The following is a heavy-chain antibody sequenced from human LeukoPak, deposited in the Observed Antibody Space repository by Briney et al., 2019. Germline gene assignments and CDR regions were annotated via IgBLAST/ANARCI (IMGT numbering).Heavy chain of an antibody. J-gene: IGHJ4*02. CDR2: ISSSSNYI. CDR1: GFTFSTYG. D-gene: IGHD5/OR15-5a*01. CDR3: ARSTISSPVDY. V-gene: IGHV3-21*01. Sequence: KTGGSLRLSCAASGFTFSTYGMNWVRQAPGKGLEWVSSISSSSNYIYSDSVKGRFTISRDNAKNSLYLQMNSLRAEGTAVYYCARSTISSPVDYWGQGTLVTVSS.